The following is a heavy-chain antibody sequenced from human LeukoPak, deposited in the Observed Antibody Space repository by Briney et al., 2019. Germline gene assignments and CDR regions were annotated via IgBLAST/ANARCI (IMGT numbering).Heavy chain of an antibody. CDR1: GYTFSDYF. V-gene: IGHV1-2*02. CDR2: INANSGGT. J-gene: IGHJ4*02. CDR3: ARDGTGVDS. D-gene: IGHD1/OR15-1a*01. Sequence: GASVKVSCKASGYTFSDYFMHWVRQAPGQGLEWMGWINANSGGTIYAQKFQGRVTMTRDTSISTAYMEPSRLRSDDTAVYYCARDGTGVDSWGQGTLVIVSS.